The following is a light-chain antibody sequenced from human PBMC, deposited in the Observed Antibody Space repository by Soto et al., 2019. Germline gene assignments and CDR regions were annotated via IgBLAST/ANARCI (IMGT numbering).Light chain of an antibody. J-gene: IGLJ2*01. Sequence: QSVLTQPPSASGTPGQRVTISCSGSSSNIGSNTVNWYQQLPGTAPKLLIYSNNQRPSGVPDRFSGSKSGTSASLAISGLQSEDEADYYCAAWDGSLNGPYVVFGGGTKVTVL. CDR2: SNN. V-gene: IGLV1-44*01. CDR3: AAWDGSLNGPYVV. CDR1: SSNIGSNT.